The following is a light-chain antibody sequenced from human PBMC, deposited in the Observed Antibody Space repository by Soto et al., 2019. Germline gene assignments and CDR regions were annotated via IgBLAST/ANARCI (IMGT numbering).Light chain of an antibody. CDR2: SNN. V-gene: IGLV1-44*01. Sequence: QSVLTQPPSASGTPGQTVTISCSGSRPNIGSNTVNWYQQLPGSAPKLLIYSNNQRPSGVPDRFSGSKSGTSATLAISGLQSEDEADYYCAAWDDSLNGFYVFGTGTKVTVL. CDR1: RPNIGSNT. CDR3: AAWDDSLNGFYV. J-gene: IGLJ1*01.